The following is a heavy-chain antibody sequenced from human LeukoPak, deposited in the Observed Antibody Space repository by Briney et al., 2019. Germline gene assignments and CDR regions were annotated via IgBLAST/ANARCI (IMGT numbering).Heavy chain of an antibody. V-gene: IGHV3-9*01. Sequence: PGGSLRLSCAASGFTFDDYAMHWVRQAPGKGLEWVSGISWNSGSIGYADSVKGRFTISRDNAKNSLYLQMNSLRAEDTALYYCAKAGIAARYYYYGMDVWGQGTTVIVSS. CDR1: GFTFDDYA. CDR2: ISWNSGSI. J-gene: IGHJ6*02. D-gene: IGHD6-6*01. CDR3: AKAGIAARYYYYGMDV.